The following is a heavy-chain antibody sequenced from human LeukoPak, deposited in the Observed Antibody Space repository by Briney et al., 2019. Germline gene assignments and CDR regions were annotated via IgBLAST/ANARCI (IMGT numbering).Heavy chain of an antibody. CDR3: ARGWGLYYYDSSGYYYWSL. CDR2: IIPIFGIA. J-gene: IGHJ4*02. V-gene: IGHV1-69*13. CDR1: GGTFSSNA. Sequence: ASVKVSCKASGGTFSSNAISWVRQAPGPGLEWMGGIIPIFGIANYAQKFQGRVTITADESTSTAYMELSSLRSEDTAVYYCARGWGLYYYDSSGYYYWSLWGQGTLVTVSS. D-gene: IGHD3-22*01.